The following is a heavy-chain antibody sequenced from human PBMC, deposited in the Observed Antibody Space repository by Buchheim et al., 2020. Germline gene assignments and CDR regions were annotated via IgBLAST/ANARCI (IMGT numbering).Heavy chain of an antibody. D-gene: IGHD6-6*01. V-gene: IGHV4-39*01. CDR3: ARSYSSSSWSFADWFDP. J-gene: IGHJ5*02. Sequence: QLQLQESGPGLVKPSETLSLTCTVSGGSISSSSYYWGWIRQPPGKGLEWIGSIYYSGSTYYNPSLKSRVTISVDTSKNQFSLKLSSVTAADTAVYYCARSYSSSSWSFADWFDPWGQGTL. CDR2: IYYSGST. CDR1: GGSISSSSYY.